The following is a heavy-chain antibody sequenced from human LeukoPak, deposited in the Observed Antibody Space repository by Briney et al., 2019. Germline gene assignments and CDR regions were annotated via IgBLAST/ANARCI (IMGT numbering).Heavy chain of an antibody. D-gene: IGHD5-18*01. Sequence: PGGSLRLSCAASGFTFDDYAMHWVRQAPGKGLEWVSGISWNSGSIGYADSVKGRFTISRDNAKNSLYLQMNSLRAEDTALYHCAKGVEYSYGYFDYWGQGTLVTVSS. V-gene: IGHV3-9*01. CDR1: GFTFDDYA. J-gene: IGHJ4*02. CDR2: ISWNSGSI. CDR3: AKGVEYSYGYFDY.